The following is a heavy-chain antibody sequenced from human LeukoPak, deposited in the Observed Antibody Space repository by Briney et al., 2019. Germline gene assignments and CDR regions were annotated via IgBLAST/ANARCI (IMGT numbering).Heavy chain of an antibody. CDR1: GYTFTSYG. V-gene: IGHV1-18*01. Sequence: ASVKVSCKASGYTFTSYGISWVRQAPGQGLEWMGWISPSNGATKYAQNFQGRVTMTRDTSISTAYMELSDLRSDDTAVYYCAVSVQAAAIPAFDNWGQGTLVTVSS. D-gene: IGHD6-25*01. J-gene: IGHJ4*02. CDR3: AVSVQAAAIPAFDN. CDR2: ISPSNGAT.